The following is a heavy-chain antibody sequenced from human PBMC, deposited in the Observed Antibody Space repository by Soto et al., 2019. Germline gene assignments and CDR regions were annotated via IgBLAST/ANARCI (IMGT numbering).Heavy chain of an antibody. CDR2: ISYDGSNE. D-gene: IGHD2-2*01. CDR3: ASRGYCISTSCPKTFDY. Sequence: GGSLRLSCAASEFTFRSYAMHWVRQAAGKGLEWVAVISYDGSNEYYADSVKGRFTIFRDNSKNTLYLQMSSLRDEDTAVYYCASRGYCISTSCPKTFDYWGQGTLVTVSS. J-gene: IGHJ4*02. V-gene: IGHV3-30-3*01. CDR1: EFTFRSYA.